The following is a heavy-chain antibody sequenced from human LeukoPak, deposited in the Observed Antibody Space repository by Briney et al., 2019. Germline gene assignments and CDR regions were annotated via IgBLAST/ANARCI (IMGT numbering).Heavy chain of an antibody. CDR3: ARVEAASSVFFDY. CDR2: IYYSGST. D-gene: IGHD6-19*01. CDR1: GGSISSDDYY. J-gene: IGHJ4*02. Sequence: SETLSLTCTVSGGSISSDDYYWSWIRQPPGEGLEWIGYIYYSGSTYYNPSLKSRLTISVDTSKNQLSLKLSSVTAADTAVYYCARVEAASSVFFDYWGQGTLVTVSS. V-gene: IGHV4-30-4*08.